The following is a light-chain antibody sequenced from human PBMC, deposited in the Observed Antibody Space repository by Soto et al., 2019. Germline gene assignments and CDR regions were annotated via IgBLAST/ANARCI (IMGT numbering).Light chain of an antibody. V-gene: IGKV1-5*01. Sequence: DIQMTQSPSTLSASVGDRVTITCRASQSISSWLAWYQQKPGKAPKLLIYDASSLESGVPSRFSGSGSGTEFTLTISSLQPYDFATYYCQQYNSSPCTFGQGTKLEIK. CDR1: QSISSW. CDR3: QQYNSSPCT. J-gene: IGKJ2*02. CDR2: DAS.